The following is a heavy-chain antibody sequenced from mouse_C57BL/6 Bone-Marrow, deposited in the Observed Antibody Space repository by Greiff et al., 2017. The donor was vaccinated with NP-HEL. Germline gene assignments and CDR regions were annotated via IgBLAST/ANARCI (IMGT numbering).Heavy chain of an antibody. V-gene: IGHV1-82*01. CDR1: GYAFSSSW. CDR3: ARTRDGYYFDY. J-gene: IGHJ2*01. D-gene: IGHD2-3*01. CDR2: IYPGDGDT. Sequence: VQLQQSGPELVKPGASVKISCKASGYAFSSSWMNWVKQRPGKGLEWIGRIYPGDGDTNYNGKFKGKATLTADKSSSTAYMQLSSLTSEDSAVYFCARTRDGYYFDYWGQGTTLTVSS.